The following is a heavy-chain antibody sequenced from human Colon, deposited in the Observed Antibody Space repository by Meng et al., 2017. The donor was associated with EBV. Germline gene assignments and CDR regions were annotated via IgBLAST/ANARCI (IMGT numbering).Heavy chain of an antibody. CDR2: IKSKLDGETI. CDR1: GFTFSKPW. V-gene: IGHV3-15*01. CDR3: TAERSDYIGGSYSAY. D-gene: IGHD3-16*01. Sequence: EVMLVEAGGGLAKPGGSLRLSCVYSGFTFSKPWMSWVRQAPGKGLEWVGRIKSKLDGETIDYAAPVKGRFTISRDDSKNMVYLQMNSLKSEDTAVYYCTAERSDYIGGSYSAYWGQGTLVTVSS. J-gene: IGHJ4*02.